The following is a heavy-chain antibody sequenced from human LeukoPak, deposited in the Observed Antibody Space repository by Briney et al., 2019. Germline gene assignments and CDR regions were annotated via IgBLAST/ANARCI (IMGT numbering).Heavy chain of an antibody. D-gene: IGHD2-21*01. CDR1: GGTFSSYA. Sequence: SVKVSCKASGGTFSSYAISWVRQAPGQGLEWMGGIIPIFGTANYAQKFQGRVTITADKSTSTAYMELSSLRSEDTAVYYCARDLTSVTDIVVAPPRAFDIWGQGTMVTVSS. V-gene: IGHV1-69*06. CDR2: IIPIFGTA. CDR3: ARDLTSVTDIVVAPPRAFDI. J-gene: IGHJ3*02.